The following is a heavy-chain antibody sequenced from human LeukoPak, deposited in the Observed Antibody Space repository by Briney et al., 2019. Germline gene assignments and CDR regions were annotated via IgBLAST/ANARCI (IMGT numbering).Heavy chain of an antibody. CDR2: ISGSGGST. Sequence: GGSLRLSCSASGFTFSTYGMNWVRQAPGKGLEWVSAISGSGGSTYYADSVKGRFTISRDNSKNTLYLQMNSLRAEDTAVYYCARVPSSAYGSGSYYLGYYYMDVWGKGTTVTVSS. J-gene: IGHJ6*03. CDR3: ARVPSSAYGSGSYYLGYYYMDV. CDR1: GFTFSTYG. V-gene: IGHV3-23*01. D-gene: IGHD3-10*01.